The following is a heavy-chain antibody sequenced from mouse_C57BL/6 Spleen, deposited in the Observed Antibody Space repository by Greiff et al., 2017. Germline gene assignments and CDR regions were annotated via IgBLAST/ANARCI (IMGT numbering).Heavy chain of an antibody. CDR2: INPNNGGT. Sequence: VQLQQSGPELVKPGASVKISCKASGYTFTDYYMNWVKQSHGKSLEWIGDINPNNGGTSYNQKFKGKATLTVDKSSSTAYMELRSLTSEDSAVYYCARIGLSWFAYWGQGTLVTVSA. CDR3: ARIGLSWFAY. CDR1: GYTFTDYY. V-gene: IGHV1-26*01. J-gene: IGHJ3*01. D-gene: IGHD2-14*01.